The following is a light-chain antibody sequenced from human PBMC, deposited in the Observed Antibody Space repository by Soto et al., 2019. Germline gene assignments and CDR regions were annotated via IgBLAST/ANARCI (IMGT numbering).Light chain of an antibody. CDR2: DAS. CDR1: QDISNY. V-gene: IGKV1-33*01. CDR3: QQYGNLPLT. Sequence: DIPMPQSPSSLSASVGDRVTITCQASQDISNYLNWYKQKPGKAPKLLIYDASNLETGVPSRFRGSGSGTDFTFTISSLQPEDIAIYYCQQYGNLPLTFGGGTKVEI. J-gene: IGKJ4*01.